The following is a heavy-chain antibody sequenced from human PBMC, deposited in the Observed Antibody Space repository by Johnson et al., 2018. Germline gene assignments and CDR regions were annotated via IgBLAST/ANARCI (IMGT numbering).Heavy chain of an antibody. CDR2: SYYTGGI. J-gene: IGHJ6*03. V-gene: IGHV4-59*13. Sequence: QERLREAGPGLVKPSETLSLRCTVSSGSISPYYWSWIRQPPGKGLEWIGYSYYTGGINYNPSLKSRVTISVDTSKNQFSLNRTSVTAAYTAVYQWARGSYYMDVWGKGTTVTVSS. CDR1: SGSISPYY. CDR3: ARGSYYMDV.